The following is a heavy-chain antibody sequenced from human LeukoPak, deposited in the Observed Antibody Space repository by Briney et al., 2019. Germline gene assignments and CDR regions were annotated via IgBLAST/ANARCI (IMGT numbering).Heavy chain of an antibody. Sequence: GASVKVSCKASGYTFIGYYMHWVRQAPGQGLEWMGWINPNSGGTKYAQKFQGRVTMTRDTSMSTAYMELRSLRSDDTAVYYCARDLGPQLPYYMDVWGKGTTVTVSS. J-gene: IGHJ6*03. CDR2: INPNSGGT. CDR1: GYTFIGYY. CDR3: ARDLGPQLPYYMDV. V-gene: IGHV1-2*02. D-gene: IGHD3-16*01.